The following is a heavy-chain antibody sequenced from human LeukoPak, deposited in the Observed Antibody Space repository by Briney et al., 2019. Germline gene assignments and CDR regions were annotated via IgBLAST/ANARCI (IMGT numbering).Heavy chain of an antibody. J-gene: IGHJ6*02. D-gene: IGHD1-1*01. CDR1: GLTFSDYY. CDR2: ISSSGSTI. V-gene: IGHV3-11*01. Sequence: GGSLRLSCAASGLTFSDYYMSWIRQAPGKGLEWVSYISSSGSTIYYADSVKGRFTISRDNAKNSLYLQMNSLRAEDTAVYYCARGELEPNYYYYYGMDVWGQGTTVTVSS. CDR3: ARGELEPNYYYYYGMDV.